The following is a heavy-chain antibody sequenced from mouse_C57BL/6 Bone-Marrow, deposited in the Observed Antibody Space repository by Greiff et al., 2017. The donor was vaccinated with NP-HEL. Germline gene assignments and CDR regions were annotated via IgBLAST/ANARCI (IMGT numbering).Heavy chain of an antibody. CDR2: IYPGNSDT. V-gene: IGHV1-5*01. CDR3: TRSRDDYDGGGLYAMDY. Sequence: VQLQQSGTVLARPGASVKMSCKTSGYTFTSYWMHWVKQRPGQGLEWIGAIYPGNSDTSYNQKFKGKAKLTAVTSASTAYMELSSLTNEDSAVYYCTRSRDDYDGGGLYAMDYWGQGTSVTVSS. J-gene: IGHJ4*01. D-gene: IGHD2-4*01. CDR1: GYTFTSYW.